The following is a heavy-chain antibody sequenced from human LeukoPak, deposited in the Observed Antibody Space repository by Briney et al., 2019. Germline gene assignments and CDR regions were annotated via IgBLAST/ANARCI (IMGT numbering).Heavy chain of an antibody. CDR3: ATDPRDSGYDFDY. CDR1: GGTFSSYA. V-gene: IGHV1-69*06. D-gene: IGHD5-12*01. CDR2: IIPIFGTA. Sequence: SVKVSCKASGGTFSSYAISWVRQAPGQGLEWMGGIIPIFGTANYAQKFQGRVTMTEDTSTDTTYMELSSLRSEDTAVYYCATDPRDSGYDFDYWGQGTLVTVSS. J-gene: IGHJ4*02.